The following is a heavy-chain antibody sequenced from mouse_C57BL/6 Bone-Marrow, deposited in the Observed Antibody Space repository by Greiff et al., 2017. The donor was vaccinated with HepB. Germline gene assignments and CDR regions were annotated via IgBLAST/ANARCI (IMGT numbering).Heavy chain of an antibody. D-gene: IGHD1-1*01. CDR1: GFNIKDDY. CDR3: TTRNYGTGFDY. J-gene: IGHJ2*01. Sequence: EVQLVESGAELVRPGASVKLSCTASGFNIKDDYMHWVKQRPEQGLEWIGWIDPENGDTEYASKFQGKATITADTSSNTAYLQLSSLTSEDTAVYYCTTRNYGTGFDYWGQGTTLTVSS. CDR2: IDPENGDT. V-gene: IGHV14-4*01.